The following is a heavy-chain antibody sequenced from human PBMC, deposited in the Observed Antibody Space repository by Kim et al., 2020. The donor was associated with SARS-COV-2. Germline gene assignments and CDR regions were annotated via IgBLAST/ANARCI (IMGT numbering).Heavy chain of an antibody. CDR1: GFTFSSYG. D-gene: IGHD3-22*01. CDR2: IWYDGSNK. J-gene: IGHJ1*01. CDR3: ARDILYDSSGYYYVYSPEYFQH. V-gene: IGHV3-33*01. Sequence: GGSLRLSCAASGFTFSSYGMHWVRQAPGKGLEWVAVIWYDGSNKYYAASVKGRFTISRDNSKNTLYLQMNSLRAEDTAVYYCARDILYDSSGYYYVYSPEYFQHWGQGTLVTVSS.